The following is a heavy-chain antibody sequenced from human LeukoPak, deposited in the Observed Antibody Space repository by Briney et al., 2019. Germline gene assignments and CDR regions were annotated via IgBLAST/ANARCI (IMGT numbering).Heavy chain of an antibody. V-gene: IGHV3-30*18. D-gene: IGHD3-22*01. CDR2: ISYDGSNK. CDR1: GFTFSSYG. Sequence: GRSLRLSCAASGFTFSSYGMHWVRQAPGKGLEWVAVISYDGSNKYYADSVKGRFTISRDSSKNTLYLQMNSLRAGDTAVYYCAKSQMYYYDSSGYFDYWGQGTLVTVSS. J-gene: IGHJ4*02. CDR3: AKSQMYYYDSSGYFDY.